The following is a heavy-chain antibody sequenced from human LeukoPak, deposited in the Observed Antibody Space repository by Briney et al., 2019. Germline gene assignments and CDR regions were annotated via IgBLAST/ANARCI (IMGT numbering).Heavy chain of an antibody. D-gene: IGHD3-22*01. CDR1: GFIFSSYA. V-gene: IGHV3-23*01. Sequence: PGGSLRLSCAASGFIFSSYAMSWVRQAPGKGLEWVSAISGSGGSTYYPDSVKGRFTISRDNSKNTLYLQMNSLRAEDTAVYYCAKEKQSSGYFDYWGQGTLVTVSS. J-gene: IGHJ4*02. CDR3: AKEKQSSGYFDY. CDR2: ISGSGGST.